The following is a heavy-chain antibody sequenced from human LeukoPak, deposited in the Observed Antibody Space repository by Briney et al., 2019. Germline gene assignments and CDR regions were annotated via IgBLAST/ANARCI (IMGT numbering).Heavy chain of an antibody. CDR2: LNWNGGST. D-gene: IGHD3-22*01. CDR1: GFTFHDYG. J-gene: IGHJ4*02. Sequence: RTGGSLRLSCVASGFTFHDYGMSWVRQAPGKGLEWVSCLNWNGGSTGYADSVKGRFTISRDNAKNSLYLQMNSLRAEDTAFYYCARGSIAIYYYGSRGYFDYWGQGTLVTVSS. CDR3: ARGSIAIYYYGSRGYFDY. V-gene: IGHV3-20*04.